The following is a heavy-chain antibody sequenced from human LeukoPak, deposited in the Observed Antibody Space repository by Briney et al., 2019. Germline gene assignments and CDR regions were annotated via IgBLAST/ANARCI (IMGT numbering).Heavy chain of an antibody. CDR1: RFTFSRYA. D-gene: IGHD3-10*01. CDR3: AKDTSSYSGSGSYSDY. Sequence: GGSLRLFCAASRFTFSRYAMSWVRQAPGKGLEWVSGISWNSGSIGYADSVKGRFTISRDNAKNSLYLQMNSLRVEDTALYYCAKDTSSYSGSGSYSDYWGQGTLVTVSS. V-gene: IGHV3-9*01. J-gene: IGHJ4*02. CDR2: ISWNSGSI.